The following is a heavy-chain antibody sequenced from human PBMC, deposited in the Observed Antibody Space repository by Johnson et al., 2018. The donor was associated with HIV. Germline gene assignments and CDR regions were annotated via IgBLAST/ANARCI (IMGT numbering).Heavy chain of an antibody. J-gene: IGHJ3*02. V-gene: IGHV3-66*03. D-gene: IGHD2-15*01. CDR3: ARDDGGGGDAFDI. CDR1: GFTVSSNY. Sequence: VQLVESGGGLIQPGGSLRLSCAASGFTVSSNYMSWVRQAPGKGLEWVSVIYSGGSTYYADPVKGRFTISRDNSKNTLYLQMNSLRAEDTAVYYCARDDGGGGDAFDIWGQGTMVTVSS. CDR2: IYSGGST.